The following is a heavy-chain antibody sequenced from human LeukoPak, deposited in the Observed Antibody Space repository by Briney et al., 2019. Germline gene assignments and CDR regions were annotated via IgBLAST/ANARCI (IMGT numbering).Heavy chain of an antibody. CDR2: VHHSGTA. D-gene: IGHD4-17*01. CDR3: ARGYGDFRVDGRYFHS. CDR1: GGSITNYD. J-gene: IGHJ4*02. V-gene: IGHV4-59*01. Sequence: PSETLSLTCTVSGGSITNYDWSWVRQPPGKGLEFIGHVHHSGTAHYNPSLRSSDTISIDTTKKHFFLKLRSVTAADTAVYYCARGYGDFRVDGRYFHSWGQGTLVTVSS.